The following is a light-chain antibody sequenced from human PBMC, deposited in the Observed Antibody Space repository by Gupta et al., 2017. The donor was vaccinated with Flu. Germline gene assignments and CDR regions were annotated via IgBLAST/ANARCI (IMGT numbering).Light chain of an antibody. V-gene: IGKV3-11*01. Sequence: EVVLIQSPATLSLSPGDRATLSCRASHSVGMYVAWYQQKPGQAPRLLVSDAADRAAGVPARFSGSGSGADFTLTISSLEPEDFAMYYCQQRSNWPPVLTFGGGTRVELK. J-gene: IGKJ4*01. CDR2: DAA. CDR3: QQRSNWPPVLT. CDR1: HSVGMY.